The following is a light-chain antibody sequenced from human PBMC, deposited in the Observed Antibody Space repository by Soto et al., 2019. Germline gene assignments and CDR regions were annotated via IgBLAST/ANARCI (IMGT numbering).Light chain of an antibody. CDR2: AAS. CDR1: QTVSSSF. V-gene: IGKV3-20*01. Sequence: EIVMTQSPGTMSVSPGERATLSCRASQTVSSSFLAWYQQTPGQAPRLLIYAASSRATGIPDRFSGSGSGTDFTLTISRLEPEDFAVYYCQQYGNSPITFGQGTRLEIK. J-gene: IGKJ5*01. CDR3: QQYGNSPIT.